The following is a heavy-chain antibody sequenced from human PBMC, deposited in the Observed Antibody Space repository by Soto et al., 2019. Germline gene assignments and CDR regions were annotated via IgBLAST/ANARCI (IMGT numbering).Heavy chain of an antibody. D-gene: IGHD6-13*01. CDR3: AREKGAAAPFDY. CDR2: IWYDGSNK. J-gene: IGHJ4*02. V-gene: IGHV3-33*01. CDR1: GFTFSSYG. Sequence: ESGGGVVQPGRSLRLSCAASGFTFSSYGMHWVRQAPGKGLEWVAVIWYDGSNKYYADSVKGRFTISRDNSKNTLYLQMNSLRAEDTAVYYCAREKGAAAPFDYWGQGTLVTVSS.